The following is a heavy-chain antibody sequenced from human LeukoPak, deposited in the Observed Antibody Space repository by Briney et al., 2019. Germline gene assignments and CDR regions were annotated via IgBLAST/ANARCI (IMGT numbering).Heavy chain of an antibody. CDR1: GGSISSYY. CDR3: ARDGPPGGYDFWSGYYPGMDV. D-gene: IGHD3-3*01. J-gene: IGHJ6*02. CDR2: IYYSGST. V-gene: IGHV4-59*01. Sequence: SETLSLTCTVSGGSISSYYWSWIRQPPGKGLEWIGYIYYSGSTNYNPSLKSRVTISVDTSKNQFSLKLSSVTAADTAVYYCARDGPPGGYDFWSGYYPGMDVWGQGTTVTVSS.